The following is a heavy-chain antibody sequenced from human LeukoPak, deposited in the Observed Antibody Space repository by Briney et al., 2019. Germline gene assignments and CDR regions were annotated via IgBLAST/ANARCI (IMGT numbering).Heavy chain of an antibody. CDR1: GFTFSSYG. D-gene: IGHD1-26*01. CDR3: AKVSEADATIVSAFDI. Sequence: GGSLRLSCAASGFTFSSYGMSWVRQAPGKGLEWVSAISGSGGSTYYADSVKGRFTISRDNSKNTLYLQMNSLRAEDTAIYYCAKVSEADATIVSAFDIWGQGTMVTVSS. CDR2: ISGSGGST. J-gene: IGHJ3*02. V-gene: IGHV3-23*01.